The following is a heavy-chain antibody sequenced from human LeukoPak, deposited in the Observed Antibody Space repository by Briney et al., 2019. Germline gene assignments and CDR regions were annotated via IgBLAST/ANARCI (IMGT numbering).Heavy chain of an antibody. Sequence: PGGSLRLSCAASGFTFSSYSMNWVRQAPGKGLEWVSSITSSSTYIYYADSVKGRFTISRDNAKNSLYLQMNSLRAEDTAVYYCAELGITMIGGVWGKGTTVTISS. J-gene: IGHJ6*04. CDR2: ITSSSTYI. D-gene: IGHD3-10*02. CDR1: GFTFSSYS. V-gene: IGHV3-21*01. CDR3: AELGITMIGGV.